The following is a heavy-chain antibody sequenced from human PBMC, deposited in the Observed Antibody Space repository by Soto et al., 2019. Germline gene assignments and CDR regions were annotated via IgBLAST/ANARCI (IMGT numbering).Heavy chain of an antibody. V-gene: IGHV3-23*01. Sequence: GGSLRLSCAASGFTFSSYAMSWVRQAPGKGLEWVSAISGSGGSTYYADSVKGRFTISRDNSKNTLYLQMNSLRAEDTAVYYCAKGQDGGSPPLYYYYGMDVWGRGTTVTVSS. CDR1: GFTFSSYA. J-gene: IGHJ6*02. CDR3: AKGQDGGSPPLYYYYGMDV. D-gene: IGHD4-17*01. CDR2: ISGSGGST.